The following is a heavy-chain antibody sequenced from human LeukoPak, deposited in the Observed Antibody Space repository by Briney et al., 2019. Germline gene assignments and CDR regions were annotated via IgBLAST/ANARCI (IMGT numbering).Heavy chain of an antibody. CDR2: ISYDGSNK. V-gene: IGHV3-30*03. Sequence: PGGSLRLSCAASGFTFSSYGMHWVRQAPGKGLGWVAVISYDGSNKYYADSVKGRFTISRDNSKNTLYLQMNSLRAEDTAVYYCARDLGEYVGLSDYWGQGTLVIVSS. CDR1: GFTFSSYG. D-gene: IGHD3-10*01. CDR3: ARDLGEYVGLSDY. J-gene: IGHJ4*02.